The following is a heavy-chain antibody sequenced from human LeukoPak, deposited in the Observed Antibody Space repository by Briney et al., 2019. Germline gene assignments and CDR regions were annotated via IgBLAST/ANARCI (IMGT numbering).Heavy chain of an antibody. CDR2: ISYSGST. CDR3: ARPRLAGYSYGPFDS. Sequence: SETLSLTCTVSGGSISRYYWSWIRQPPGKGLEWIGHISYSGSTNYNPSLKSRVTMSVDTSKNQFSLKLSSVTAADTAVYYCARPRLAGYSYGPFDSWGQGTLVTVSS. D-gene: IGHD5-18*01. CDR1: GGSISRYY. J-gene: IGHJ4*02. V-gene: IGHV4-59*08.